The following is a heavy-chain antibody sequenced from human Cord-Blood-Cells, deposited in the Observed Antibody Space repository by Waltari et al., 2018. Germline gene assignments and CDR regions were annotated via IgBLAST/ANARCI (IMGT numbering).Heavy chain of an antibody. V-gene: IGHV4-39*01. CDR3: ARHLSWYSDY. CDR2: IDYSGSP. J-gene: IGHJ4*02. Sequence: QLQLQESGPGLVKPSETLSLTCTVSGGSISSSSYYWGWIRQPPGKGLEWIGSIDYSGSPYYNPSLKSRVTISVDPSKNQFSLKLSSVTAADTAVYYCARHLSWYSDYWGQGTLVTVSS. CDR1: GGSISSSSYY. D-gene: IGHD6-13*01.